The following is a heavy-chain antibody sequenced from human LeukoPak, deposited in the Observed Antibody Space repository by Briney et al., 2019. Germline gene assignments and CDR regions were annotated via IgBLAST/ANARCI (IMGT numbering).Heavy chain of an antibody. CDR1: GFTFSSYW. V-gene: IGHV3-7*01. J-gene: IGHJ3*02. CDR3: ARSNGYKTSDAFDI. CDR2: IKQDGSEK. D-gene: IGHD5-24*01. Sequence: PGGSLRLSCAASGFTFSSYWMSWVRKAPGKGLEWVANIKQDGSEKYYVDSVKGRFTISRDNAKNSLYLQMNSLRAEDTAVYYCARSNGYKTSDAFDIWGQGTMVTVSS.